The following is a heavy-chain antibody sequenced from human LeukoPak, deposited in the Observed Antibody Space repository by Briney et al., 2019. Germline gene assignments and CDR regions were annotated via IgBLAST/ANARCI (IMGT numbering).Heavy chain of an antibody. CDR1: GFTFDDYA. CDR2: ISWNSGSI. Sequence: PGRSLRLSCAASGFTFDDYAMHWVRQAPGKGLEWVSGISWNSGSIGYADSVKGRFTISRDNAKNSLYLQMNSLRAEDTALYYCAKEVYVVGYGMDVWGQGTTVTVSS. D-gene: IGHD2-2*01. CDR3: AKEVYVVGYGMDV. J-gene: IGHJ6*02. V-gene: IGHV3-9*01.